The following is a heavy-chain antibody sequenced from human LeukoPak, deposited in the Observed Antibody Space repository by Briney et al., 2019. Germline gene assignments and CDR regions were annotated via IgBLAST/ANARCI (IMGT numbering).Heavy chain of an antibody. J-gene: IGHJ4*02. D-gene: IGHD2-8*01. CDR2: IILIFGTT. CDR1: GGTFTNNA. CDR3: AGGGHGY. Sequence: SVKVSCKATGGTFTNNAVSWVRQAPGQGLERVGTIILIFGTTNYAQKFQGRVTLTADKSTSTAFMDLSSLKSEDTAVYYCAGGGHGYWGPGTLVTVSS. V-gene: IGHV1-69*06.